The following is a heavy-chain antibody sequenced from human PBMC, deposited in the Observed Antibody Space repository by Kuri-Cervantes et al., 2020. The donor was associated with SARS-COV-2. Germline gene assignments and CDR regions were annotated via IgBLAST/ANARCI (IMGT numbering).Heavy chain of an antibody. V-gene: IGHV3-30*19. CDR2: ISYDGSNK. CDR1: GFTFSSYG. J-gene: IGHJ3*02. D-gene: IGHD7-27*01. CDR3: ARESTGEGAFDI. Sequence: GESLKISCAASGFTFSSYGMHWVRQAPGKGLEWVAVISYDGSNKYYADSVKGRFTISRDNSKNTLYLQMNSLRAEDTAVYYCARESTGEGAFDIWDQGTMVTVSS.